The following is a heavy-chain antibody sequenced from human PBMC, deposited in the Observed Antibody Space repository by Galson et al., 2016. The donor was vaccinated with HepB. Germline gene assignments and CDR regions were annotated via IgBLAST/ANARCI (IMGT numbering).Heavy chain of an antibody. D-gene: IGHD3-3*01. Sequence: IGEISHSGNANYNPSLKSRVTLSVDTSKNQFSLKLTSLTAADTAVYYCAREPSSTIFAVVHYYYYMDVWGRGTTVTVSS. CDR2: ISHSGNA. V-gene: IGHV4-34*01. J-gene: IGHJ6*03. CDR3: AREPSSTIFAVVHYYYYMDV.